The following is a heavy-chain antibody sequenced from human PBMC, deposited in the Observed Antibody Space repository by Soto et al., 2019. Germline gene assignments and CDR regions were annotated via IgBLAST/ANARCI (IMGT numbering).Heavy chain of an antibody. D-gene: IGHD3-3*01. CDR2: INHSGST. Sequence: SETLSLTCAVYGGSFSGYYWSWIRQPPGKGLEWIGEINHSGSTNYNPSLKSRVTISVDTSKNQFSLKLSSVTAADTAVYYCARQRYYDFWSGYTPYYYYGMDVWGQGTTVTVSS. CDR3: ARQRYYDFWSGYTPYYYYGMDV. CDR1: GGSFSGYY. V-gene: IGHV4-34*01. J-gene: IGHJ6*02.